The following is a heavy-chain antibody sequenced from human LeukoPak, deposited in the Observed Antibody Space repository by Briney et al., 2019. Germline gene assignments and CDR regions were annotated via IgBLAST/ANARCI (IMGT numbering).Heavy chain of an antibody. J-gene: IGHJ6*02. D-gene: IGHD2-21*01. CDR3: ARAAIESYYYYYGMDV. Sequence: QPGGSLRLSCAASGFTFSSYWMSWVRQAPGKGLEWVANIKQDGSEKYYVDSVKGRFTISGDNAKNSLYLQMNSLRAEDTAVYYCARAAIESYYYYYGMDVWGQGATVTVSS. CDR2: IKQDGSEK. CDR1: GFTFSSYW. V-gene: IGHV3-7*01.